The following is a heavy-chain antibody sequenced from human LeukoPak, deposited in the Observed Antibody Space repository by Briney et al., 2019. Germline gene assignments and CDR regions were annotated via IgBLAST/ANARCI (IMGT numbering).Heavy chain of an antibody. J-gene: IGHJ6*03. CDR3: ARMVGWGARRYYYYMDV. Sequence: SETLSLTCAVYGGSFSGYYWSWIRQPPGKGLEWIGEINHSGSTNYNPSLKSRVTISVDTSKNQFSLKLSSVTAADTAVYYCARMVGWGARRYYYYMDVWGKGTTATISS. CDR2: INHSGST. CDR1: GGSFSGYY. D-gene: IGHD1-26*01. V-gene: IGHV4-34*01.